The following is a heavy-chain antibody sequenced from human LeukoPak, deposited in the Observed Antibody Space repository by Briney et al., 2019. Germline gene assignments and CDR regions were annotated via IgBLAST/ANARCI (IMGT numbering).Heavy chain of an antibody. CDR1: GFTFSDYY. J-gene: IGHJ6*03. D-gene: IGHD1-26*01. CDR2: IGSTI. V-gene: IGHV3-11*04. CDR3: ARDRGIVGTTGYYYMDV. Sequence: GGSLRLSCGASGFTFSDYYMSWIRQAPGKGLEWVSYIGSTIYYADSVKGRFTISRDNAKNSLYLQMNSLRAEDTAVYYCARDRGIVGTTGYYYMDVWGKGTTVTVSS.